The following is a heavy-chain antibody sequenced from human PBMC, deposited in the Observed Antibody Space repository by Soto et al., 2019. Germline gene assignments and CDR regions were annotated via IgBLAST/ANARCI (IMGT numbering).Heavy chain of an antibody. J-gene: IGHJ5*02. CDR2: ITGSGGST. CDR1: GFTFNGFT. CDR3: AKDRLQNWSSYWFVP. D-gene: IGHD1-1*01. Sequence: GGSLRLSCAASGFTFNGFTMSWVRQAPGKGLEWVSSITGSGGSTYYADSVRGRFTISRDVSKNTLFLQMNSLRAEDTALYYCAKDRLQNWSSYWFVPWGLGTLVTAPQ. V-gene: IGHV3-23*01.